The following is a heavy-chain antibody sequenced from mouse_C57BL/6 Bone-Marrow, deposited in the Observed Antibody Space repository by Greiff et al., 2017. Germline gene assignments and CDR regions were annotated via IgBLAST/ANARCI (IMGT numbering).Heavy chain of an antibody. Sequence: VQLQQSGAELARPGASVTLSCKASGYTFTSYGISWVKQRTGQGLYGIGEIYPRSGNTSYNEKFKGKATLTADKSSSTAYMELRSLTSEDSAVYFCARLGPHYYGSSWYFDVWGTGTTVTVSS. D-gene: IGHD1-1*01. CDR1: GYTFTSYG. J-gene: IGHJ1*03. CDR2: IYPRSGNT. CDR3: ARLGPHYYGSSWYFDV. V-gene: IGHV1-81*01.